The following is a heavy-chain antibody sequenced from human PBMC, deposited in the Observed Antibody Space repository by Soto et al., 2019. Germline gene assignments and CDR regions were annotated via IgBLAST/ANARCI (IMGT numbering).Heavy chain of an antibody. D-gene: IGHD6-19*01. V-gene: IGHV1-18*01. CDR2: INGYNGNT. CDR1: GYTFTTYG. J-gene: IGHJ6*02. CDR3: AREGSAPYYYSGMDV. Sequence: QVQLEQSGAEVKKPGDSMKVSCKASGYTFTTYGISWVRQAPGQGLEWMGWINGYNGNTDYPQKLQGRVTVTTDTSTSTAYMELRSLRSDDTAVYYCAREGSAPYYYSGMDVWGQGATVTVYS.